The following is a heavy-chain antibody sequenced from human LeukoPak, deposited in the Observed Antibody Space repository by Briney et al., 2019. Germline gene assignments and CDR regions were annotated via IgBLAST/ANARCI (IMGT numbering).Heavy chain of an antibody. CDR3: ARALSGFDY. Sequence: ASVKVSCKASGYIFTSYDINWVRQAPGQGLEWMGWMNPDSGNTVYAQKFQGRVTITRNTSISTAYMELSSLRSGDTAVYYCARALSGFDYWGQGTLVTVSS. CDR2: MNPDSGNT. CDR1: GYIFTSYD. V-gene: IGHV1-8*03. J-gene: IGHJ4*02. D-gene: IGHD3-9*01.